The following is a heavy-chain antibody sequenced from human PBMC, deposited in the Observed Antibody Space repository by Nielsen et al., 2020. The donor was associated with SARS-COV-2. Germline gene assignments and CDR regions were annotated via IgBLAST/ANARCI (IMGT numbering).Heavy chain of an antibody. CDR1: GGTFSSYA. D-gene: IGHD1-26*01. Sequence: SVKVSCKASGGTFSSYAISWVRQAPGQGLEWMGGIIPIFGTANYAQKFQGRVTITADESTSTAYMELNSLRSEDTAVYYCARSDKGSYYYYYYYMDVWGKGTTVTVSS. J-gene: IGHJ6*03. CDR2: IIPIFGTA. V-gene: IGHV1-69*13. CDR3: ARSDKGSYYYYYYYMDV.